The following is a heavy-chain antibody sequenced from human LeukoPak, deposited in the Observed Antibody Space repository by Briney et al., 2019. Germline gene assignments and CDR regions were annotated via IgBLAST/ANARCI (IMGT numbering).Heavy chain of an antibody. V-gene: IGHV4-34*01. Sequence: SETLSLTCAVYGGSFSGYYWSWIRQPPGKGLEWIGEINHSGSTNYNPSLKSRVTISVDTSKNQFSLKLSSVTAADTAVYYCARGRTSARIAAAGKNAFDIWGQGTMVTVSS. CDR2: INHSGST. CDR1: GGSFSGYY. J-gene: IGHJ3*02. CDR3: ARGRTSARIAAAGKNAFDI. D-gene: IGHD6-13*01.